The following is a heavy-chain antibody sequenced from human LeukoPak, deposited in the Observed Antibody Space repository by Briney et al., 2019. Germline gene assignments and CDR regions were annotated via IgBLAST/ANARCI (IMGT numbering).Heavy chain of an antibody. CDR3: ARGKTSGDIIEDAFDI. D-gene: IGHD3-10*01. J-gene: IGHJ3*02. CDR2: LYSGGGA. CDR1: GFSVNTNY. V-gene: IGHV3-66*01. Sequence: PGGSLRLSCAASGFSVNTNYMTWVRQAPGKGLEWISVLYSGGGAYYADSVKDRFTISRDYSQNTLLLQMDNVRAEDTALYYCARGKTSGDIIEDAFDIWGQGTLVAVSS.